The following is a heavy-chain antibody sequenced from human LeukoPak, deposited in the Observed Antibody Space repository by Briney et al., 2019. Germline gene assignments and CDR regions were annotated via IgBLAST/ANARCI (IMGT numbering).Heavy chain of an antibody. CDR1: GFTFSSYV. Sequence: PGGSLRLSCAASGFTFSSYVMHWVRQAPGKGLEWVAIISFDGSNEYYADSVKGRFTISRDNSKNTLYLQMNSLRAEDTAVYYCARDRQSMGSSWYGYFDYWGQGTLVTVSS. V-gene: IGHV3-30*04. CDR3: ARDRQSMGSSWYGYFDY. J-gene: IGHJ4*02. D-gene: IGHD6-13*01. CDR2: ISFDGSNE.